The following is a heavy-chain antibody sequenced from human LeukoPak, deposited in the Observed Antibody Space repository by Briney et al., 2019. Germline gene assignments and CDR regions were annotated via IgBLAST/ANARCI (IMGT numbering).Heavy chain of an antibody. J-gene: IGHJ6*02. Sequence: ASVKVSCKASGYTFTSYGIGWVRQAPGQGLEWMGWISAYNGNTNYAQKLQGRVTMTTDTSTSTAYMELRSLRSDDTAVYYCAREGGDYYGSGSYSNYYYYGMDVWGQGTTVTVSS. CDR3: AREGGDYYGSGSYSNYYYYGMDV. CDR2: ISAYNGNT. D-gene: IGHD3-10*01. CDR1: GYTFTSYG. V-gene: IGHV1-18*01.